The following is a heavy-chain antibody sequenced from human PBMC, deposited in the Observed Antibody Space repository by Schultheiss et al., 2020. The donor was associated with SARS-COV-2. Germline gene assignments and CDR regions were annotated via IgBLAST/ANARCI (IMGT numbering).Heavy chain of an antibody. CDR2: IYHSGNT. CDR1: GYSITTGYF. D-gene: IGHD3-16*02. CDR3: ARDEPNYDYVWGSYRVGGTPNWFDP. Sequence: SETLSLTCAVSGYSITTGYFWGWLRQTPGKGLEWIGSIYHSGNTYYNPSLKSRIIISVDTSKNQFSLKLRSVTAADTAVYYCARDEPNYDYVWGSYRVGGTPNWFDPWGQGTLVTVSS. J-gene: IGHJ5*02. V-gene: IGHV4-38-2*02.